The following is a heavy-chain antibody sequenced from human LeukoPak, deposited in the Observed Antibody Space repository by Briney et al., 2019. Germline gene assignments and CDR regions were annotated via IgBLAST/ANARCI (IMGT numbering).Heavy chain of an antibody. D-gene: IGHD2-2*01. V-gene: IGHV3-23*01. CDR2: VSDSGTST. CDR3: AKCPLNPYCSSTSCYCYVDY. J-gene: IGHJ4*02. CDR1: GFTFNNYA. Sequence: PGGSLRLSCAASGFTFNNYAMGWVRQAPGKGLGWVSDVSDSGTSTCYADSVKGRFAISRDNSKNTLYLQMNSLRAEDTAVYYCAKCPLNPYCSSTSCYCYVDYWGQGTLVTVSS.